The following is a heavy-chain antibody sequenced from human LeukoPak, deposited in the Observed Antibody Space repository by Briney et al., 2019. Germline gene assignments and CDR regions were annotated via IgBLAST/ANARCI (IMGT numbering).Heavy chain of an antibody. CDR2: ISSSGSTI. CDR1: GFTFSDYY. CDR3: ASLFGSGRTKEMKNYYYYLDV. Sequence: GGSLRLSCAASGFTFSDYYMSWIRQAPGKGLEWVSYISSSGSTIYYADSVKGRFTISRDNAKNSLYLQMNSLRAEDTAVYYCASLFGSGRTKEMKNYYYYLDVWGKGTTVTVSS. D-gene: IGHD3-10*01. J-gene: IGHJ6*03. V-gene: IGHV3-11*04.